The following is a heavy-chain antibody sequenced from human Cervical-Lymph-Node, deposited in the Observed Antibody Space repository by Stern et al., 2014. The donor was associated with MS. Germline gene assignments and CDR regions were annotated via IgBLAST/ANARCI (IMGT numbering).Heavy chain of an antibody. V-gene: IGHV1-69*01. J-gene: IGHJ6*02. CDR3: ARDQIPYYYYGMDV. CDR2: GIPIFGTV. D-gene: IGHD2-2*02. Sequence: VQLAESGAEVKKPGSSVKVSCQTSGGTFSSHAINWVRQAPGQGLEWMGGGIPIFGTVDYAHKYQGRLTITADESTNTAYMELSSLRSEDTAVYYCARDQIPYYYYGMDVWGQGTTVTVSS. CDR1: GGTFSSHA.